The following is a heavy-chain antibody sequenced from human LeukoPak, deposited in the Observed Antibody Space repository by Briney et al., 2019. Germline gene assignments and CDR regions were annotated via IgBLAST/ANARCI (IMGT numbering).Heavy chain of an antibody. D-gene: IGHD3-9*01. CDR1: GGSISSGDYY. CDR2: IYYSGST. Sequence: SETLSLTCTVSGGSISSGDYYWSWIRQPPGKGLEWIGYIYYSGSTYYNPSLKSRVTISVDTSKNQFSLKLSSVTAADTAVYYCARSYDILTGYYAPFDYWGQGTLVTVSS. CDR3: ARSYDILTGYYAPFDY. J-gene: IGHJ4*02. V-gene: IGHV4-30-4*01.